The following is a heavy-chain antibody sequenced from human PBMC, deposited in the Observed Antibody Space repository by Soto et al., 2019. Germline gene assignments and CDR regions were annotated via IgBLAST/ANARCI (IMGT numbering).Heavy chain of an antibody. V-gene: IGHV4-59*01. D-gene: IGHD4-17*01. CDR2: IYYSGTT. Sequence: QVQLQESGPGLVKPSETLSLTCTVSGGSISSYYWAWIRQPPGKGLEWIGYIYYSGTTNYNPSLNSRVTMSVDTSKNQFSLKLSSVTAADTAVYYCARRGPYGDYASYWGQGTLVTVSS. CDR1: GGSISSYY. CDR3: ARRGPYGDYASY. J-gene: IGHJ4*02.